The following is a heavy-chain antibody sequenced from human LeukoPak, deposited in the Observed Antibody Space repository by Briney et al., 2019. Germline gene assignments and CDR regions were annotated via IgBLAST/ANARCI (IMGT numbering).Heavy chain of an antibody. CDR1: RYTLTDYY. D-gene: IGHD1-26*01. V-gene: IGHV1-2*02. CDR3: ARTLNGIGASSKSNGMDV. CDR2: INPNSGGT. Sequence: ASVKVSCKASRYTLTDYYMHWVRQAPGQGLDWMGWINPNSGGTNYAQKFQGRVTMTRDTSISTAYMELSRLTSDDTAVYYCARTLNGIGASSKSNGMDVGGQGTTVTVSS. J-gene: IGHJ6*02.